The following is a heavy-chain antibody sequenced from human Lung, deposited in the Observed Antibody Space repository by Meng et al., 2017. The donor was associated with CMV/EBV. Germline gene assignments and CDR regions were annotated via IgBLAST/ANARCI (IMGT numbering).Heavy chain of an antibody. J-gene: IGHJ5*02. CDR1: GFTFSRHA. V-gene: IGHV3-30-3*01. CDR2: ISDGGSGK. CDR3: ARDSDSGSYWGDNWYDP. Sequence: GESLKISCAASGFTFSRHAMHWVRQAPGKGLEWVAVISDGGSGKYYADSVRGRFTISTDESKNTLYLQINSLRPEDTAVYYCARDSDSGSYWGDNWYDPWGQGTLVTVSS. D-gene: IGHD1-26*01.